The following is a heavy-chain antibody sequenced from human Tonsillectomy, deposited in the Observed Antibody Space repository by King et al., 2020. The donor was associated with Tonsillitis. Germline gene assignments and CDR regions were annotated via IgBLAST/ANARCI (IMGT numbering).Heavy chain of an antibody. D-gene: IGHD3-3*01. Sequence: EVQLVESGGGWVQPGGSLRLSCAASGFPFRTYAMSWVRQAPGKGLEWVSAISGSGGSTYYADSVKGRFTISRDNSKNTLYVQMKSLRAEDTAVYYCAKASYIWSLRCIDCWGQGTLVTVSS. J-gene: IGHJ4*02. CDR3: AKASYIWSLRCIDC. V-gene: IGHV3-23*04. CDR1: GFPFRTYA. CDR2: ISGSGGST.